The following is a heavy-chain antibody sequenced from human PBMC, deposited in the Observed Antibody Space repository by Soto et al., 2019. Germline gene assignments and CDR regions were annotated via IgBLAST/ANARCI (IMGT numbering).Heavy chain of an antibody. CDR3: AKGSDVVVVAASY. Sequence: EVQLLESGGGLVQPGGSLRLSCAASGFTFSSYAMSWVRQAPGKGLEWVSAISGSGGSTYYADSVKGRFTISRDNSKNRLYLQMNSLRAEDTAVYYCAKGSDVVVVAASYWGQGTLVTVSS. V-gene: IGHV3-23*01. CDR1: GFTFSSYA. D-gene: IGHD2-15*01. J-gene: IGHJ4*02. CDR2: ISGSGGST.